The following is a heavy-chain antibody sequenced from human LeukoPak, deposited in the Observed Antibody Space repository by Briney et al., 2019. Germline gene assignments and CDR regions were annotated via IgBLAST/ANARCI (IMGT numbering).Heavy chain of an antibody. J-gene: IGHJ4*02. CDR1: GYXFTTYG. Sequence: GASVKVSCKTSGYXFTTYGITWVRQAPGQGLEWLGWISGYNGNTNYAEKFQGRVTMTTDTSTRTAYMELRNLRSDDTAFYYCTRDDLDCSGGTCYPDNYWGQGTLVAVSA. D-gene: IGHD2-15*01. CDR2: ISGYNGNT. V-gene: IGHV1-18*01. CDR3: TRDDLDCSGGTCYPDNY.